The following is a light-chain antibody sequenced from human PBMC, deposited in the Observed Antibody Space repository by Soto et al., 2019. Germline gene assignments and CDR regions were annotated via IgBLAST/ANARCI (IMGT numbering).Light chain of an antibody. V-gene: IGKV1D-12*01. CDR1: QGINNW. CDR2: TAS. J-gene: IGKJ5*01. CDR3: QQANSFPIT. Sequence: DIQMTQSPSSVSASVGDRVTITCRASQGINNWLAWYQQKPGKAPKLLIYTASSLQSGVPSRFSGSASGTDFTLTISSLQPEDFATYYCQQANSFPITFGQGTRLEIK.